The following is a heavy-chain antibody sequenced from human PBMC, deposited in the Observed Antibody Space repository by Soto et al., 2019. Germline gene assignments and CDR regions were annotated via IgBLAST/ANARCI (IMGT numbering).Heavy chain of an antibody. D-gene: IGHD3-10*01. CDR3: ARXXXXGVIFDY. J-gene: IGHJ4*02. CDR1: GGIFSDYA. Sequence: QVQLVQSGAEVRRPGSSVKVSCKTSGGIFSDYALSWVRQAPGQGLEWMGRIIPIFGTTIYAQKFHGRVTITADEPTSTAFMELSSLRSEDTAVXXCARXXXXGVIFDYWGQGTLVTVSS. CDR2: IIPIFGTT. V-gene: IGHV1-69*01.